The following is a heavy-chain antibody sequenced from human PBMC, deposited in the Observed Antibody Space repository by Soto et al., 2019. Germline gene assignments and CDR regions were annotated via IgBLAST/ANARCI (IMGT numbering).Heavy chain of an antibody. Sequence: GGSLRLSCAASGFTFSDYWMHWVRQVPGKGLVWVSRIHRDGSIAHYADSVKGRFTISRDNAKNTVYLQMNSLRAEDTAVYYCAIRASYYDSSGYFDYWGQGNLVTVSS. CDR3: AIRASYYDSSGYFDY. V-gene: IGHV3-74*01. CDR1: GFTFSDYW. D-gene: IGHD3-22*01. J-gene: IGHJ4*02. CDR2: IHRDGSIA.